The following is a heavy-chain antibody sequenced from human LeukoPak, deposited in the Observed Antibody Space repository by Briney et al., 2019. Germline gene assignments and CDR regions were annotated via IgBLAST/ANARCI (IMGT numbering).Heavy chain of an antibody. V-gene: IGHV4-59*01. Sequence: SETLSLTCTVAGASISSYYWSWIRQPPGKGLEWIGYIYYSGTTNYNPSLKSRVTISVDTSNNQFSLKLSSVTAADTAVYYCARGPGCFDICGYSVQWYFDLWGRGTLVTVSS. D-gene: IGHD4-23*01. CDR3: ARGPGCFDICGYSVQWYFDL. CDR2: IYYSGTT. J-gene: IGHJ2*01. CDR1: GASISSYY.